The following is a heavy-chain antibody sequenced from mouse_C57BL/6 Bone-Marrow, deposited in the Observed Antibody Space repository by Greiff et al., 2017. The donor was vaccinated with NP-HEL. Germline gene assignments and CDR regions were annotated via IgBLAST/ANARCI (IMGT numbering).Heavy chain of an antibody. V-gene: IGHV1-12*01. D-gene: IGHD1-1*01. CDR3: ARSPLLLDYAMDY. Sequence: QVQLQQSGAELVRPGASVKMSCKASGYTFTSYNMHWVKQTPRQGLEWIGAIYPGNGDTSYNQKFKGKATLTVDKSSSASYMQLSSLTSEDAAVYFCARSPLLLDYAMDYWGQGTSVTVSS. J-gene: IGHJ4*01. CDR2: IYPGNGDT. CDR1: GYTFTSYN.